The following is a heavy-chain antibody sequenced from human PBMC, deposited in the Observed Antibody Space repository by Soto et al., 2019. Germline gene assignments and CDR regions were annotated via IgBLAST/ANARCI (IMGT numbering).Heavy chain of an antibody. J-gene: IGHJ4*02. Sequence: LSLTCTVSGGSISSDAYYWSWIRQHPGKGLEWLGYIYYSGRTYYNPSLKSRLTISVETSKNQFSLKLTSVTAADTAVYYCARDYAGSNYPFDYWGQGTLVTVAS. V-gene: IGHV4-31*03. CDR1: GGSISSDAYY. CDR3: ARDYAGSNYPFDY. D-gene: IGHD3-16*01. CDR2: IYYSGRT.